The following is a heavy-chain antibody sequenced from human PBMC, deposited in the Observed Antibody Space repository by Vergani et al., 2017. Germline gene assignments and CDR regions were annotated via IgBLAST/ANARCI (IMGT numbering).Heavy chain of an antibody. D-gene: IGHD3-22*01. CDR3: ARDHLGGRLLLHETYYYYGMDV. V-gene: IGHV1-69*01. CDR2: IIPIFGTA. CDR1: GGTFSSYV. Sequence: QVQLVQSGAEVKKPGSSVKVSCKASGGTFSSYVISWVRQAPGQGLEWMGGIIPIFGTANYAQKFQGRVTITADESTSTAYMELSSLRSEDTAVYYCARDHLGGRLLLHETYYYYGMDVWGQGTTVTVSS. J-gene: IGHJ6*02.